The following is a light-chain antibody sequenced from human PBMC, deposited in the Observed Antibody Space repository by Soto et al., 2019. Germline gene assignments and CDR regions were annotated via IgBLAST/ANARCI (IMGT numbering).Light chain of an antibody. Sequence: AIRMTQSPSSFSASTGDRVTITCRASQGISSYLAWYQQKPGKAPKLLIYAASTLQSGVPSRFSGSGSGIDFTLTISCLQSEDFATYYCQQYYSYPRTFGPGTKVDIK. J-gene: IGKJ3*01. CDR1: QGISSY. V-gene: IGKV1-8*01. CDR3: QQYYSYPRT. CDR2: AAS.